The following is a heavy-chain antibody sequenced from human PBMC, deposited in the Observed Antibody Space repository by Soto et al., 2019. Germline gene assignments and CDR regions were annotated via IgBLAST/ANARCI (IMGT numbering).Heavy chain of an antibody. V-gene: IGHV1-69*13. D-gene: IGHD3-22*01. CDR2: IIPIFGTA. Sequence: SVKVSCKASGGTFSSYAISWVRQAPGQGLEWMGGIIPIFGTANYAQKFQGRVTITADESTSTAYMELSSLRSEDTAVYYCASTYYYDSSAPGSFDYWGQGTLVTVSS. CDR3: ASTYYYDSSAPGSFDY. CDR1: GGTFSSYA. J-gene: IGHJ4*02.